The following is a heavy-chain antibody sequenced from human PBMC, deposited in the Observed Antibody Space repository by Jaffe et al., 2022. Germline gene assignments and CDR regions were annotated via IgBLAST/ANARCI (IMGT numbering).Heavy chain of an antibody. CDR2: ISPSSDTI. V-gene: IGHV3-48*04. Sequence: EVHLVESGGGLVQPGGSLRLSCADSGFTFSAYGMNWVRQAPGKGLEWVSYISPSSDTIHYADSVRGRFTVSRANAKNSLYLQMDSLRAEDTAVYYCARSSFGYGASDYWGQGTLVTVSS. J-gene: IGHJ4*02. CDR3: ARSSFGYGASDY. D-gene: IGHD3-10*01. CDR1: GFTFSAYG.